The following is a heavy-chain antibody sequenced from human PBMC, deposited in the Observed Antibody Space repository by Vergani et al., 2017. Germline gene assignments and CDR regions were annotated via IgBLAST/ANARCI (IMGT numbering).Heavy chain of an antibody. V-gene: IGHV3-30*02. Sequence: QVQLVESGGGVVQPGGSLSLSRGASGFTFSNYGMHWVRQAPGKGLEWVTFIRYDGSNTYYADSVKGRFTISRDNSKNTLFLQMNSLRPEDTAVYYCARDTVTGSRYFDYWGQGTLVTVSS. D-gene: IGHD6-19*01. CDR2: IRYDGSNT. CDR1: GFTFSNYG. J-gene: IGHJ4*02. CDR3: ARDTVTGSRYFDY.